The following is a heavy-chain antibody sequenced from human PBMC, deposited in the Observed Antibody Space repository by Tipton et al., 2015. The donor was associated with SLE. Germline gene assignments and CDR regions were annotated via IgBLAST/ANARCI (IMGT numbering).Heavy chain of an antibody. V-gene: IGHV4-61*01. CDR2: IYYSGST. CDR1: GGSVSSSSYY. D-gene: IGHD1-26*01. J-gene: IGHJ4*02. CDR3: ARDGRGVGAFFDY. Sequence: TLSLTCTVSGGSVSSSSYYWSWIRQPPGKGLEWIGYIYYSGSTNYNPSLKSRVTISVDTSKNQFSLKLSSVTAADTAVYYCARDGRGVGAFFDYWGQGTLVTVSS.